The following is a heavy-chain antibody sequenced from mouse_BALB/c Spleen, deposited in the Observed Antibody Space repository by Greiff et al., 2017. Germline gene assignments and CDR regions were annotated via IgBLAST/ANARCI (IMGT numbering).Heavy chain of an antibody. CDR2: SRNKANDYTT. D-gene: IGHD4-1*01. Sequence: EVNVVESGGGLVQPGGSLRLSCATSGFTFSDFYMEWVRQPPGKRLEWIAASRNKANDYTTEYSASVKGRFIVSRDTSQSILYLQMNALRAEDTAIYYCARDARYWDGFAYWGQGTLVTVSA. CDR1: GFTFSDFY. J-gene: IGHJ3*01. V-gene: IGHV7-1*02. CDR3: ARDARYWDGFAY.